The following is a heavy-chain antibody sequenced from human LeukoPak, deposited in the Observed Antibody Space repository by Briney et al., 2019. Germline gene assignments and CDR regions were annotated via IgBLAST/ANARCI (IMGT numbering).Heavy chain of an antibody. CDR3: ARVGRGYSFKVYYFDY. Sequence: LAGGSLRLSCAATGFIFTNYSIRWVRQAPGKGLEWVAVISYDVSNKYYADSVKGRFTISRDNSKNPLYLQMNSLRAEDTAVYYCARVGRGYSFKVYYFDYWGQGTRVTVSS. J-gene: IGHJ4*02. V-gene: IGHV3-30*04. CDR1: GFIFTNYS. D-gene: IGHD5-18*01. CDR2: ISYDVSNK.